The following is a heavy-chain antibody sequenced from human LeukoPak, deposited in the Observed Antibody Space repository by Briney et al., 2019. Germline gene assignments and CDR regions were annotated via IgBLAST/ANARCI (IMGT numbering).Heavy chain of an antibody. V-gene: IGHV4-38-2*02. J-gene: IGHJ5*02. CDR2: IYHSGST. D-gene: IGHD1-26*01. Sequence: SETLSLTCTVSGYSISSGYYWGWIRPPPGKGLEWIGSIYHSGSTYYNPSLKSRVTISVDTSKNQFSLKLSSVTAADTAVYYCARDLGIVGATDWFDPWGQGTLVTVSS. CDR1: GYSISSGYY. CDR3: ARDLGIVGATDWFDP.